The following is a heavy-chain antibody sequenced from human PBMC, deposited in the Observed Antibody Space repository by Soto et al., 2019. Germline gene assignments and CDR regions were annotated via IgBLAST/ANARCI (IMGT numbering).Heavy chain of an antibody. J-gene: IGHJ4*02. CDR3: ASHYDMWSGYLSPVDY. Sequence: QVQLVESGGDLVKPGGSLRLCCAASGYTFSDYYMSWIRQAPGKGLEWISYIDTSGTKIYYTDSVKGRFTITRDNAKNSLYLEMNSRRDEDTAVYYCASHYDMWSGYLSPVDYWGQGTLVTVSS. CDR2: IDTSGTKI. V-gene: IGHV3-11*01. CDR1: GYTFSDYY. D-gene: IGHD3-3*01.